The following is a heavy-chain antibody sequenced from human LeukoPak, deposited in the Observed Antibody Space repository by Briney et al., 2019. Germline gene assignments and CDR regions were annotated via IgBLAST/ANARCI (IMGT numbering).Heavy chain of an antibody. V-gene: IGHV3-30*02. CDR3: AKDPYSISWYADY. CDR1: GFTFSSYG. Sequence: GGSLRLSCAASGFTFSSYGMHWVRQAPGKGLEGVAFIRYDGSIKYYADSVKGRFTISRDNSKNTLYLQMNSLRAEDTAVYYCAKDPYSISWYADYWGQGTLVTVSS. CDR2: IRYDGSIK. D-gene: IGHD6-13*01. J-gene: IGHJ4*02.